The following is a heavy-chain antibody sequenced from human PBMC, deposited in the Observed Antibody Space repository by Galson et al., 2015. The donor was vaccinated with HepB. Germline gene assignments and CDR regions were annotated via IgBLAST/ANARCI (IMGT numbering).Heavy chain of an antibody. Sequence: SLRLSCAASGFTFSTYGMHWVRQAPGKGLEWVAVITYDGSNKYYADSVKGRFTISRDNSKNTLYLQMNSLRAEDTALYYCAKGGGSYGNYFDYWGQGTLVTVSS. D-gene: IGHD3-16*01. J-gene: IGHJ4*02. CDR3: AKGGGSYGNYFDY. CDR2: ITYDGSNK. V-gene: IGHV3-30*18. CDR1: GFTFSTYG.